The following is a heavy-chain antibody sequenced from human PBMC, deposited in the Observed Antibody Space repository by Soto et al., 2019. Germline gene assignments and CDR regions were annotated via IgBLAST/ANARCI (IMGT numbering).Heavy chain of an antibody. CDR1: GFTFSTYA. CDR3: ARPLWRDDYNWGYFDL. J-gene: IGHJ2*01. CDR2: ISGSGGTT. Sequence: GGSLRLSCSASGFTFSTYAMSWVRQAPGKGLECVSAISGSGGTTYYADSVKGRFTISRDNSKNTLYLQMNSLRAEDTAVYYYARPLWRDDYNWGYFDLWGRGTLVTVSS. V-gene: IGHV3-23*01. D-gene: IGHD4-4*01.